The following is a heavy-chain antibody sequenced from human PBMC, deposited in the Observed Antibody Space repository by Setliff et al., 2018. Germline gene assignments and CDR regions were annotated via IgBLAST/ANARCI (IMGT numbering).Heavy chain of an antibody. CDR1: GYTFTGYY. Sequence: ASVKVSCKASGYTFTGYYMHWVRQAPGQGLEWTGVINPSDGSTTYAQKFQGRVTMTRDTSTNTVYMQLSSLRSEDTAVYYCARENMAKNFWGEHSDYWGQGTLVTVSS. J-gene: IGHJ4*02. D-gene: IGHD3-3*01. CDR3: ARENMAKNFWGEHSDY. CDR2: INPSDGST. V-gene: IGHV1-46*01.